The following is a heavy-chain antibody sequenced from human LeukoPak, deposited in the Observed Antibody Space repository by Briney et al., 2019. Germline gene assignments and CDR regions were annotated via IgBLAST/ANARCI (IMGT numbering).Heavy chain of an antibody. J-gene: IGHJ4*02. CDR1: GYTFTGYY. V-gene: IGHV1-2*02. D-gene: IGHD1-7*01. Sequence: ASVKVSCKASGYTFTGYYMHWVRQAPGQGLEWMGWINPNSGGTNYAQKFQGRVTMTRDTSISTAYMELSRLRSDDTAVYYCARNGGNYGGGTIDYWGQGTLVTVSP. CDR2: INPNSGGT. CDR3: ARNGGNYGGGTIDY.